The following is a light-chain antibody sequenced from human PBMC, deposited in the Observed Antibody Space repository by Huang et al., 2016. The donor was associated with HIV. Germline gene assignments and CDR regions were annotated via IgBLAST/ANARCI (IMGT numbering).Light chain of an antibody. V-gene: IGKV3-20*01. CDR2: GAS. J-gene: IGKJ1*01. CDR1: QRVSSGD. Sequence: EIVLTQSPGTLSLSPGERTTLSCRASQRVSSGDLAWYQQKPGQAPRLLIYGASTRATGIPGRFSGSGSGTDFTLTISRLQPEDFAVYYCQQYGSSPGTFGQGTKVEVK. CDR3: QQYGSSPGT.